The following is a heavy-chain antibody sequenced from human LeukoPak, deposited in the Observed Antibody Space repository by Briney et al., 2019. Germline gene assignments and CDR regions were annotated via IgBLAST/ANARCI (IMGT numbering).Heavy chain of an antibody. CDR2: ISGSGAYT. CDR1: GFTFSDYY. CDR3: AKYFASGSYYKLPH. V-gene: IGHV3-23*01. Sequence: GGSLRLSCAASGFTFSDYYMSWIRQAPGKGLEWVSTISGSGAYTYYADSVKGRSTISRDNSKNTLYLQMNSLRAEDTAVYYCAKYFASGSYYKLPHWGQGTLVTVSS. D-gene: IGHD3-10*01. J-gene: IGHJ1*01.